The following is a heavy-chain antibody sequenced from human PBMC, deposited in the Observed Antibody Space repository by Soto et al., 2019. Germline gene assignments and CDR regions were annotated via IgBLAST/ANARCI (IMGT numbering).Heavy chain of an antibody. CDR1: GGSISSGGYS. CDR2: IYHSGST. V-gene: IGHV4-30-2*01. Sequence: QLQLQESGSGLVKPSQTLSLTCAVSGGSISSGGYSWSWIRQPPGKGLEWIGYIYHSGSTYYNPSLQSRVTISVDRSKKQFPRKLSSVTAADTAVYYCARGQVVAAQHWGQGTLVTVSS. J-gene: IGHJ4*02. D-gene: IGHD2-15*01. CDR3: ARGQVVAAQH.